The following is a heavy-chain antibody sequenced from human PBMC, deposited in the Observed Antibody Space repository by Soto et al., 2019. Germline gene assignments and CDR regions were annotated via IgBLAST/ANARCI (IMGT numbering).Heavy chain of an antibody. CDR3: ARDHYYGSGSYYSYYYGMDV. V-gene: IGHV4-34*01. J-gene: IGHJ6*02. CDR1: GGSFSGYY. Sequence: SETLSLTCAVYGGSFSGYYWSWIRQPPGKGLEWIGEINHSGSTNYNPSLKSRVTISVDTSKNQFSLKLSSVTAADTAVYYCARDHYYGSGSYYSYYYGMDVWGQGTTVTVSS. CDR2: INHSGST. D-gene: IGHD3-10*01.